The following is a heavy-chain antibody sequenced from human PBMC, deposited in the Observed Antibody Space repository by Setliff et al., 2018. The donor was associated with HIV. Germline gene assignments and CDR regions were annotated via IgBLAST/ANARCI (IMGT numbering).Heavy chain of an antibody. Sequence: SETLSLTCGVFGGSLSDYHWNWIRQPPGKGLEWIGEISHSGITNYNSSLKSRVSISVDTSKNHFSLRLSSLTAADTAVYYCARDQRLLGVQPPYWYFDLWGRGTLVTVSS. D-gene: IGHD2-2*01. CDR2: ISHSGIT. V-gene: IGHV4-34*01. CDR3: ARDQRLLGVQPPYWYFDL. CDR1: GGSLSDYH. J-gene: IGHJ2*01.